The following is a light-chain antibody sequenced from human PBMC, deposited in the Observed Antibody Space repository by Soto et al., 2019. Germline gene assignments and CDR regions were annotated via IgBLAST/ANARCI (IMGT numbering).Light chain of an antibody. Sequence: EIVMTQSPATWSVSPGERATLSCRASQSVAGNLAWYQRKPGQAPRLLIYGASTRATGIPARFSGSGSGTEFTLTISSLQSEDFAVYYCQQYNNWLTWTFGQGTKVEIK. J-gene: IGKJ1*01. CDR2: GAS. CDR3: QQYNNWLTWT. V-gene: IGKV3-15*01. CDR1: QSVAGN.